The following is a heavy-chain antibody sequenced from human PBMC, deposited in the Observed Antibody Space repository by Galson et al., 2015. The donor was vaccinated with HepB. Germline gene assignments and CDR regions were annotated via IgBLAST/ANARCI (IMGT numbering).Heavy chain of an antibody. CDR1: GYTFTSYY. CDR2: INPSGGST. CDR3: ARDQRPIGQQQSYYYYYGMDV. V-gene: IGHV1-46*01. D-gene: IGHD6-13*01. J-gene: IGHJ6*02. Sequence: SVKVSCKASGYTFTSYYMHWVRQAPGQGLEWMGIINPSGGSTSYAQKFQGRVTMTRDTSTSTVYMELSSLRSEDTAVYYCARDQRPIGQQQSYYYYYGMDVWGQGTTVTVSS.